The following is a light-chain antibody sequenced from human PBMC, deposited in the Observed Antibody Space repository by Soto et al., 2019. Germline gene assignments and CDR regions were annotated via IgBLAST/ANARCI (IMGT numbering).Light chain of an antibody. V-gene: IGKV3-20*01. CDR2: GAS. J-gene: IGKJ1*01. CDR3: QQYGSSPLWT. CDR1: QSVSSSY. Sequence: EIVLTQSPGTLSLSPGERATLSCRASQSVSSSYLAWYQQKPGQAPRLLIYGASSRATGIPDRFSGSGSGTDFTLTNSRLKPEDFAVYYCQQYGSSPLWTFGQGTKVEIK.